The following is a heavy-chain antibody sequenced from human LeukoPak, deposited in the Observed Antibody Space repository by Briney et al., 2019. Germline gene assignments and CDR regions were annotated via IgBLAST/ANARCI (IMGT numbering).Heavy chain of an antibody. CDR3: ARHYGSGMDYFDP. D-gene: IGHD3-10*01. Sequence: SETLSLTCTVSGGSISGYYWSWIRQPAGKGLEWIGRIYTSGSTNYNPSLNSRVTISVDTSKNQCSLKLTSVTAADTAVYYCARHYGSGMDYFDPWGQGTLVTVSS. V-gene: IGHV4-4*07. CDR1: GGSISGYY. CDR2: IYTSGST. J-gene: IGHJ5*02.